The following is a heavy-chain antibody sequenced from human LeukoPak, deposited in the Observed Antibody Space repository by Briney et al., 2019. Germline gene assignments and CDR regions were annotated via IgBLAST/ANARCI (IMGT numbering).Heavy chain of an antibody. CDR3: AKSQGYCSSTSCRPYSSSWPFNY. CDR2: ISGDGGST. J-gene: IGHJ4*02. CDR1: GFTFDDYA. Sequence: GGSLRLSCAASGFTFDDYAMHWVRQAPGKGLEWVSLISGDGGSTYYADSVKGRFTISRDNSKNSLYLQMNSLRIEDTALYYCAKSQGYCSSTSCRPYSSSWPFNYWGRGTLVTVSS. D-gene: IGHD2-2*01. V-gene: IGHV3-43*02.